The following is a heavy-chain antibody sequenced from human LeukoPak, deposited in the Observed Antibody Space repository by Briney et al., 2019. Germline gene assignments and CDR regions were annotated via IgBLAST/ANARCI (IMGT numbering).Heavy chain of an antibody. CDR3: ARTYGDYVYILGY. CDR1: GFTVSSNY. J-gene: IGHJ4*02. Sequence: GGSLRLSCAASGFTVSSNYMSWVRQAPGQGLEWVSAIYSGGSTYYADSVKGRLTISRDISKNTVYLQMNSLRAEDTAVYYCARTYGDYVYILGYWGQGTPVTVSS. V-gene: IGHV3-53*01. D-gene: IGHD4-17*01. CDR2: IYSGGST.